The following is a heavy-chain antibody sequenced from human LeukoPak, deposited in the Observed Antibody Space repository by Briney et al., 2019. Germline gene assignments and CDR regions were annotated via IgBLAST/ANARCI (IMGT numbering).Heavy chain of an antibody. CDR1: GYTFTSYG. CDR3: ARQAGYSTGWYGGYYFDH. Sequence: ASVKVSCKASGYTFTSYGISWVRQAPGQGPEWMGWIAVYNGDTKFLQKFQGRVTLTTDASTNTAYMELRSLTSDDTAVYYCARQAGYSTGWYGGYYFDHWGQGSPVTVSA. J-gene: IGHJ4*02. CDR2: IAVYNGDT. D-gene: IGHD6-19*01. V-gene: IGHV1-18*01.